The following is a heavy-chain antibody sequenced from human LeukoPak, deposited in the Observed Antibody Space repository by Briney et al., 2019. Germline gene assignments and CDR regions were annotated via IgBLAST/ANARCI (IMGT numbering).Heavy chain of an antibody. CDR1: GGSISSYY. J-gene: IGHJ4*02. CDR2: IYYSGGT. V-gene: IGHV4-59*08. Sequence: PSETLSLTCTVSGGSISSYYWNWIRQPPGKGLEWIGYIYYSGGTNYNPSLKSRVTISVDTSKNQFSLKLSSVTAADTAVYYCARVGYCVGECPDYWGQGTLVTVSS. CDR3: ARVGYCVGECPDY. D-gene: IGHD2-21*01.